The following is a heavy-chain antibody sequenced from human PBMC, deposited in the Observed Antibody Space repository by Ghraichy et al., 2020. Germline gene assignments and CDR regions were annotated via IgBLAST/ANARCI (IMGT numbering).Heavy chain of an antibody. CDR2: ISDGGGSD. D-gene: IGHD2-8*01. J-gene: IGHJ6*02. V-gene: IGHV3-30*01. Sequence: LTCAASGFTFSAYTMHWVRQPPGEGLEWVAEISDGGGSDYYVDSVRGRFRISRDSSKNTLSLQMNSLRPDDTAIYYCARATREWLEPYYAVDVWGQGTTVIVS. CDR3: ARATREWLEPYYAVDV. CDR1: GFTFSAYT.